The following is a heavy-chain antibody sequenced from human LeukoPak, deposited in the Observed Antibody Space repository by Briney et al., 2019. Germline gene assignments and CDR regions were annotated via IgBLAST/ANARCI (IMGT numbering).Heavy chain of an antibody. D-gene: IGHD1-26*01. CDR2: ISYDGRNK. Sequence: GRSLRLSCAASGFTFSNYGMPWVRQAPGKGLEWVAVISYDGRNKYYADSVKGRFTISRDNSKNTLYLQMNSLRAEDTAVYYCAKEEGFVGATIYYYYYGMDVWGQGTTVTVSS. CDR3: AKEEGFVGATIYYYYYGMDV. J-gene: IGHJ6*02. V-gene: IGHV3-30*18. CDR1: GFTFSNYG.